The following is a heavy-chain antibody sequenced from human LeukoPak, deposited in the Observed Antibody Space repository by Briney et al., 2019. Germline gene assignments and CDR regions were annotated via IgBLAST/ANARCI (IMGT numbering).Heavy chain of an antibody. D-gene: IGHD6-6*01. Sequence: GGSLRLSCAASGFTFSSYWMSWVRQAPGKGLEWVANIKEDGNGKYYVDSVKGRFTISRDNAKNSLYLQMNSLRAEDTAVYYCARDRGLAPRLDAFDFWGQGTMLSVSS. J-gene: IGHJ3*01. CDR2: IKEDGNGK. V-gene: IGHV3-7*05. CDR1: GFTFSSYW. CDR3: ARDRGLAPRLDAFDF.